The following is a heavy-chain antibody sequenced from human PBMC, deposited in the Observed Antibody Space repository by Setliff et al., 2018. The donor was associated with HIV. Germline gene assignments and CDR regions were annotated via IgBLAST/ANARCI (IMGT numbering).Heavy chain of an antibody. J-gene: IGHJ4*02. CDR1: NGSFSGYY. D-gene: IGHD5-18*01. CDR2: INDSGST. CDR3: AAWGPRYSYAPYFFDS. Sequence: SETLSLTCAVYNGSFSGYYWTWIRQPPGKGLERIGEINDSGSTNYSPSLKSRVTISVDASRNQFSLRLSSVTAADTAVYYCAAWGPRYSYAPYFFDSWGQGTLVTVSS. V-gene: IGHV4-34*01.